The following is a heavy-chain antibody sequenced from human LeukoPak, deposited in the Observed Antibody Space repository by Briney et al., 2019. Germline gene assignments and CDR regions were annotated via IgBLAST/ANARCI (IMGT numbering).Heavy chain of an antibody. J-gene: IGHJ4*02. V-gene: IGHV1-69*06. Sequence: ASVKVSCKASGGIFSTYAISWVRQAPGQGLEWMGGIMPMFATTNYAQRFQDRVTITADKATTTAYMELSSLTPEDTAIYYCARGVRFVADCPSSTCYTPDFWGQGTLVTVSS. D-gene: IGHD2-2*02. CDR1: GGIFSTYA. CDR3: ARGVRFVADCPSSTCYTPDF. CDR2: IMPMFATT.